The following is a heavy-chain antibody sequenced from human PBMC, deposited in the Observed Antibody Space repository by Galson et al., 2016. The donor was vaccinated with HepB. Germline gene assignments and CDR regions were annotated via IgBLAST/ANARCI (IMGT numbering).Heavy chain of an antibody. CDR1: GFTFSDYY. V-gene: IGHV3-11*06. J-gene: IGHJ4*02. Sequence: SLRLSCAASGFTFSDYYMAWIRQAPGKGLEYISYISTSGGYTDYADSVKGRFTISRDNAKNSLSLQMNSLRAEDTAVYYCARADYYESSPPFDSWGLGTLVTVSS. D-gene: IGHD3-22*01. CDR2: ISTSGGYT. CDR3: ARADYYESSPPFDS.